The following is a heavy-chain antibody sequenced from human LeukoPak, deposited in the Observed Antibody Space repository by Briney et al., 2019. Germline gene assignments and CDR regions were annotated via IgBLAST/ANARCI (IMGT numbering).Heavy chain of an antibody. J-gene: IGHJ4*02. CDR1: GFTVSSNY. CDR2: IYNDGST. D-gene: IGHD1-26*01. Sequence: GGSLRLSCAASGFTVSSNYMSWVRQAPGKGLERVSVIYNDGSTYYADSVKGRFAISRDNSKTTLYLQMNSLRAEDTAVYYCARGNSGDSGHFDYWGQGTLVTVSS. V-gene: IGHV3-53*01. CDR3: ARGNSGDSGHFDY.